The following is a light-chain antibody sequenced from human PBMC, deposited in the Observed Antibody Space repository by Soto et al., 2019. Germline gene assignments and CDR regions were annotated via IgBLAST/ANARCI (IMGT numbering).Light chain of an antibody. V-gene: IGLV4-69*01. Sequence: QSVLTQSPSASASLGASVKLTCTLSSGHSSYAIAWHQQQPEKGPRYLMKLNSDGSHSKGDGIPDRFSGSSSGAERYLTISSLQSEDEADYYWQTWGSGTFVFGTGTKLTVL. CDR1: SGHSSYA. CDR3: QTWGSGTFV. J-gene: IGLJ1*01. CDR2: LNSDGSH.